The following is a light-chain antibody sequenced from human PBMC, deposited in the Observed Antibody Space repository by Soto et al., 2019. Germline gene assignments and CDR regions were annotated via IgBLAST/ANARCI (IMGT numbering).Light chain of an antibody. CDR1: QTVAFTQ. Sequence: EIVGTQTPATLSFSPGERATLSCVASQTVAFTQVAWYQQRPGLAPRLLIYSESNRATGIPDRVDASRSVTDVTLTINRLEPEDSAIYYCQAYGGFPDIFGQGTKVEIK. CDR2: SES. J-gene: IGKJ2*01. CDR3: QAYGGFPDI. V-gene: IGKV3D-20*01.